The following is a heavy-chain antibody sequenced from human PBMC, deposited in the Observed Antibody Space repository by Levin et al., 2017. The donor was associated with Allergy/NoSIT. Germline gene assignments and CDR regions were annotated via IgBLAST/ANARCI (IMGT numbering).Heavy chain of an antibody. V-gene: IGHV3-23*01. J-gene: IGHJ4*02. Sequence: PGESLKISCAASGFTFSSQGMSWVRQPPGKGLEWVSTISTSGGSTYYADSVKGRFTISRDNSKNTLYLQMNSLRAEDTAVYYCVQVGGGQYVYAFDYWGQGTLVTVSS. CDR3: VQVGGGQYVYAFDY. D-gene: IGHD3-10*01. CDR1: GFTFSSQG. CDR2: ISTSGGST.